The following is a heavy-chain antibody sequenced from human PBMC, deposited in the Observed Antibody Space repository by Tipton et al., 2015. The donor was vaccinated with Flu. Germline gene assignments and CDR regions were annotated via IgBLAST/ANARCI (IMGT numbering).Heavy chain of an antibody. Sequence: SLRLSCAASGFTFSSYWMHWVRQAPGKGLVWVSRINSDGSSTSYADSVKGRFTISRDNAKNTLYLQMNSLRAEDTAVYYCARDRMDSSGWYQGYGMDVWGQGTTVTVSS. J-gene: IGHJ6*02. V-gene: IGHV3-74*01. CDR2: INSDGSST. D-gene: IGHD6-19*01. CDR1: GFTFSSYW. CDR3: ARDRMDSSGWYQGYGMDV.